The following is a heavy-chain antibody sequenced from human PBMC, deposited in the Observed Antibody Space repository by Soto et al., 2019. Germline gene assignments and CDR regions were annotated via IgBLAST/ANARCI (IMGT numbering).Heavy chain of an antibody. V-gene: IGHV3-48*01. D-gene: IGHD2-2*01. CDR3: ARDCSSTSLYHHHYYYMHF. CDR1: GFTFSSYS. J-gene: IGHJ6*03. CDR2: ISSSSSTI. Sequence: PGGSLRLSCAASGFTFSSYSMNWVRQAPGKGLEWVSYISSSSSTIYYADSVKGRFTISRDNAKNSLYLQMNSLRAEDTAVYYCARDCSSTSLYHHHYYYMHFWGKRTLVTVSS.